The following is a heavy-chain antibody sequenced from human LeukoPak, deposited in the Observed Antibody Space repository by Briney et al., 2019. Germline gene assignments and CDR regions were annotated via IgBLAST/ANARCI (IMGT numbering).Heavy chain of an antibody. V-gene: IGHV4-38-2*02. D-gene: IGHD5-18*01. J-gene: IGHJ4*02. CDR2: MFHSGST. CDR3: ARRGYSYGGDFDY. Sequence: SETLSLTCTVSGYSITRGYFWGWIRQSPGKGLEWIASMFHSGSTYYNPSLKSRVTMSVDTSKNQFSLRLSSVTAADTAVYYCARRGYSYGGDFDYWGQGTLVTVSS. CDR1: GYSITRGYF.